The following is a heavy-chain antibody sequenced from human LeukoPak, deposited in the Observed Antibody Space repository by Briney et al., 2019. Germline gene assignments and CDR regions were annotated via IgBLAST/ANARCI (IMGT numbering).Heavy chain of an antibody. V-gene: IGHV4-34*01. D-gene: IGHD3-3*01. CDR1: GGSFSGYY. Sequence: PSETLSLTCAVYGGSFSGYYWSWIRQPPGKGLEWIGEINHSGSTNYNPSLKSRVTISVDTSKNQFSLKLSSVTAADTAVYYCARGLSSYYDFWSGHNWFDPWGQGTLVTVFS. J-gene: IGHJ5*02. CDR3: ARGLSSYYDFWSGHNWFDP. CDR2: INHSGST.